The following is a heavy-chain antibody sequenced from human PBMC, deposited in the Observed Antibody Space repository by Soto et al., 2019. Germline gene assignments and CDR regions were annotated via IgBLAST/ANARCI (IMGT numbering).Heavy chain of an antibody. CDR2: VYYSGRT. CDR3: AKEAAQIFGVVPDAFDI. D-gene: IGHD3-3*01. J-gene: IGHJ3*02. Sequence: QVQLQESGPGLVMPSETLSLTCTVSGDSVNSDSYYWTWIRQPPGRGLEWIGYVYYSGRTNYNPSLRSRVTISVDTSKNHFSLKLTSVTAADTAVYYCAKEAAQIFGVVPDAFDIWGQGTMVTVSS. CDR1: GDSVNSDSYY. V-gene: IGHV4-61*03.